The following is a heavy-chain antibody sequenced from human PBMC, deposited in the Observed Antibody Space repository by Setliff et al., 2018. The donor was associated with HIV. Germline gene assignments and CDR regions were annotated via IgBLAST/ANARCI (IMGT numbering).Heavy chain of an antibody. D-gene: IGHD1-26*01. J-gene: IGHJ4*02. CDR3: ARSPGPYSGTTDY. CDR2: INRDNGGI. CDR1: GYSFTAYQ. V-gene: IGHV1-2*06. Sequence: ASVKVSCKTFGYSFTAYQMHWLRQAPGQGLEWMGQINRDNGGIDYAQKFQGRVTVTRDTSINTAYMELSSLRYDDTAIYYCARSPGPYSGTTDYWGQGTLVTVSS.